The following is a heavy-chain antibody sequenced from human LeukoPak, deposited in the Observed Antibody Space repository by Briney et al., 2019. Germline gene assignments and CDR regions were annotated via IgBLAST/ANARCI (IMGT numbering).Heavy chain of an antibody. D-gene: IGHD6-13*01. CDR3: AVIAAAGRGYYFDY. Sequence: GASVKVSCKASGYTFTSYDINWVRQATGQGLEWMGWMNPNSGNTGYAQKFQGRVTMTRNTSISTAYMELSSLRSEDTAVYYCAVIAAAGRGYYFDYWGQGTLVTVSS. J-gene: IGHJ4*02. V-gene: IGHV1-8*01. CDR1: GYTFTSYD. CDR2: MNPNSGNT.